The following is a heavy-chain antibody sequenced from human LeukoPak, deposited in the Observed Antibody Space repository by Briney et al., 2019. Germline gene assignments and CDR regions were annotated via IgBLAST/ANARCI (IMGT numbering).Heavy chain of an antibody. Sequence: ASVKVSCKASGYTFTRYYMHWVRQAPGQGSEWMGWINPNSGGTNYAQKFQGWVTMTRDTSISTAYMELSRLRSDDTAVYYCARGNYYGSGRYFDYWGQGALVTVSS. D-gene: IGHD3-10*01. CDR1: GYTFTRYY. CDR2: INPNSGGT. V-gene: IGHV1-2*04. CDR3: ARGNYYGSGRYFDY. J-gene: IGHJ4*02.